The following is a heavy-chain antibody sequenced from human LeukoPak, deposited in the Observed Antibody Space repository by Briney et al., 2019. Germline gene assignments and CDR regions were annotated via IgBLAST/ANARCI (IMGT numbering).Heavy chain of an antibody. CDR2: ISYDGSNK. J-gene: IGHJ4*02. Sequence: GESLRLSCAASGFTFSSYGMHWVRQAPGKGLEWVAVISYDGSNKYYADSVKGRFTISRDNSKNTLYLQMNSLRAEDTAVYYCAKTRPAYYDFWSGYYYWGQGTLVTVSS. V-gene: IGHV3-30*18. CDR3: AKTRPAYYDFWSGYYY. D-gene: IGHD3-3*01. CDR1: GFTFSSYG.